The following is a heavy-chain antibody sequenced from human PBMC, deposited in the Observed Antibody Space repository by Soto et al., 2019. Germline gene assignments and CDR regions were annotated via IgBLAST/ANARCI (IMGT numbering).Heavy chain of an antibody. Sequence: ASVEVSCKASGYTFTSYDINWVRQATGQGLEWMGWMNPNSGNTGYAQKFQGRVTMTRNTSISTAYMELSSLRSEDTAVYYCARVPYDYIWGSYRYDFDYWGQGTLVTVSS. CDR3: ARVPYDYIWGSYRYDFDY. CDR1: GYTFTSYD. D-gene: IGHD3-16*02. CDR2: MNPNSGNT. J-gene: IGHJ4*02. V-gene: IGHV1-8*01.